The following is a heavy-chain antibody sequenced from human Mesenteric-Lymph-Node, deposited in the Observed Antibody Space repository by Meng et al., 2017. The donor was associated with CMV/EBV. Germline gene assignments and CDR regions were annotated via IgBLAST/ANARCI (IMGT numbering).Heavy chain of an antibody. CDR1: GFTFSSYS. Sequence: GESLKISCAASGFTFSSYSMNWVRQAPGKGLEWVSSISSSSSYIYYADSVKGRFTISRDNAKNSLYLQMNSLRAEDTAVYYCARDRGGIVVVPAAIQSRYGMDVWGQGTTVTVSS. D-gene: IGHD2-2*02. J-gene: IGHJ6*02. CDR3: ARDRGGIVVVPAAIQSRYGMDV. V-gene: IGHV3-21*01. CDR2: ISSSSSYI.